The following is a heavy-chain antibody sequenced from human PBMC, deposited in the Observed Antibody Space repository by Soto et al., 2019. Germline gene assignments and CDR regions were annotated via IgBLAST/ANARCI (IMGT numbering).Heavy chain of an antibody. CDR1: GYSFTDYY. J-gene: IGHJ3*02. V-gene: IGHV1-2*02. CDR2: IAPHRDGT. Sequence: QVQVVQSGAEVKKPGASVKVSCKASGYSFTDYYMHWSRQAPGQGLEWMGWIAPHRDGTEFAQKLQGRITLTGDTSTSTAFRELKGLTSADTAVYFWARGPCGDNALDIWGQGTVVTVS. CDR3: ARGPCGDNALDI.